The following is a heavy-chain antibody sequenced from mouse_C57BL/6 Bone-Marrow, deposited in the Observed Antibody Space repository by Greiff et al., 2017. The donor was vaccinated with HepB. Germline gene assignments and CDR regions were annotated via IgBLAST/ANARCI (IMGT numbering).Heavy chain of an antibody. D-gene: IGHD2-4*01. V-gene: IGHV5-6*02. Sequence: DVKLVESGGDLVKPGGSLKLSCAASGFTFSSYGMSWVRQTPDKRLEWVATISSCGSYTYYPDSVKGRFTISRDNAKNTLYLQMSSLKSEDTAMYYCASRLHGAWFAYWGQGSLVTVSA. J-gene: IGHJ3*01. CDR1: GFTFSSYG. CDR3: ASRLHGAWFAY. CDR2: ISSCGSYT.